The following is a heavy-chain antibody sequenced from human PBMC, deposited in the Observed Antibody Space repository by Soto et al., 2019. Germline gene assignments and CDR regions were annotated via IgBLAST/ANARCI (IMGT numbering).Heavy chain of an antibody. D-gene: IGHD3-16*01. Sequence: ASVKVSCKASGYTFTSYYMHWVRQAPGQGLEWMGIINPSGGSTSYAQKFQGRVTMTRDTSTSTVYMELSSLRSEDTAVYYCARVTFLQMGMAGAFDIWGQGTMVT. CDR3: ARVTFLQMGMAGAFDI. CDR1: GYTFTSYY. V-gene: IGHV1-46*03. CDR2: INPSGGST. J-gene: IGHJ3*02.